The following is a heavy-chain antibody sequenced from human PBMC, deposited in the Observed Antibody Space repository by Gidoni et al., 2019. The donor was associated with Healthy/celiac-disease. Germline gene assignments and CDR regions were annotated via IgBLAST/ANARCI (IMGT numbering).Heavy chain of an antibody. J-gene: IGHJ6*02. V-gene: IGHV1-2*04. Sequence: QVQLVQSGAEVKKPGASVKVSCKASGYTFTGYYMHWVRQAPGQGLEWMGWINPNSGGTNYAQKFQGWVTMTRDTSISTAYMELSRLRSDDTAVYYCAREYSHGVYGYYYGMDVWGQGTTVTVSS. CDR2: INPNSGGT. D-gene: IGHD5-18*01. CDR1: GYTFTGYY. CDR3: AREYSHGVYGYYYGMDV.